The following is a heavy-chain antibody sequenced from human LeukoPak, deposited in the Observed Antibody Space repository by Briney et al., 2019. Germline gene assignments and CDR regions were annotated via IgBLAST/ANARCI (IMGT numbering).Heavy chain of an antibody. CDR2: ISASAAMT. CDR3: AKDRSIGTYYTFDH. J-gene: IGHJ4*02. Sequence: GGSLRLSCAASGFTFSNYGMSWVRQAPGKGLEWVSSISASAAMTYYADSVKGRFTVSRDNSNNRLYLQMSGLTAADTAVYYCAKDRSIGTYYTFDHWGQGTLVTVSS. D-gene: IGHD1-26*01. CDR1: GFTFSNYG. V-gene: IGHV3-23*01.